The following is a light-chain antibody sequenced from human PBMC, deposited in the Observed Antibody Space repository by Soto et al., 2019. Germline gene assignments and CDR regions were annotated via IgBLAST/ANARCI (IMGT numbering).Light chain of an antibody. CDR3: SSHSATSPYV. J-gene: IGLJ1*01. CDR2: EVS. CDR1: SNDVGGYNY. V-gene: IGLV2-14*01. Sequence: QSALTQPASVSGSPGQSITISCTETSNDVGGYNYVSWYQQQPGKAPKLIIYEVSHRPSGISNRFSGSKSGNTASLTISGLHVEDEADYYCSSHSATSPYVFGTGTKLTVL.